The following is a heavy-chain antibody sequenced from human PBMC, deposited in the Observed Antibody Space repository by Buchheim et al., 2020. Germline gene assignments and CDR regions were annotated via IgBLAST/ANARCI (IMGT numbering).Heavy chain of an antibody. J-gene: IGHJ5*02. CDR3: ARGSRPGWFDP. CDR2: IYYSVNT. D-gene: IGHD6-6*01. V-gene: IGHV4-31*03. CDR1: GDSLSSGGYY. Sequence: QVQLQESGPGLVKPSQTLSLTCSVSGDSLSSGGYYWSWIRQHPGKGLEWIGYIYYSVNTYYNPSLKSRVTISVDTSKNQFSLKLSSVTAADTAVYYCARGSRPGWFDPWGQGTL.